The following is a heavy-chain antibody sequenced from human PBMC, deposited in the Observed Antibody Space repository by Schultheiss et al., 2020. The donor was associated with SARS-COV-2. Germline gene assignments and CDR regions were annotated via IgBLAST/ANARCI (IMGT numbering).Heavy chain of an antibody. CDR3: ARGALWGSSSYFDY. CDR2: ISSSGSTI. V-gene: IGHV3-48*03. CDR1: AFTFSAYA. Sequence: GGSLRLSCAASAFTFSAYAMHWVRQAPGKGLEWVSYISSSGSTIYYADSVKGRFTISRDNAKNSLYLQMNSLRAEDTAVYYCARGALWGSSSYFDYWGQGTLVTVSS. J-gene: IGHJ4*02. D-gene: IGHD6-13*01.